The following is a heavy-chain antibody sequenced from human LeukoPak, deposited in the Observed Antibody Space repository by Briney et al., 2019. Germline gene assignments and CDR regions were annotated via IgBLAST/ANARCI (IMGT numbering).Heavy chain of an antibody. Sequence: GSLRLSCAASGFTFSSYSMNWVRQAPGKGLEWVSYISSSSSYIYYADSVKGRFTISRDNARNTLYLQMTSLRAEDTAVYYCARKERAGYSSTPGEYWGQGTLVTVSS. CDR3: ARKERAGYSSTPGEY. CDR1: GFTFSSYS. CDR2: ISSSSSYI. V-gene: IGHV3-21*05. J-gene: IGHJ4*02. D-gene: IGHD6-19*01.